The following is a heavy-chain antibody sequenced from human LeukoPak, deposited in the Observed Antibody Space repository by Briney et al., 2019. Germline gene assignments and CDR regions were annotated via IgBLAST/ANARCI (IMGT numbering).Heavy chain of an antibody. CDR1: GYTFTSYE. V-gene: IGHV1-8*01. J-gene: IGHJ6*03. Sequence: SVQVSCKASGYTFTSYEINWVRQATGEGLEWMGLKNPNSGNTGYAQKFERRVTITRNTSISQAYMELSSVSSEDTAVYYCVRTLDSSGWPFYYYYYYMDVWGKGSTDTISS. CDR2: KNPNSGNT. CDR3: VRTLDSSGWPFYYYYYYMDV. D-gene: IGHD6-19*01.